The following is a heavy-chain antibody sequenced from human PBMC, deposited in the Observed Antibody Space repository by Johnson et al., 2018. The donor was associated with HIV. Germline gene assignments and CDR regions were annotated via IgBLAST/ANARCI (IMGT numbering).Heavy chain of an antibody. D-gene: IGHD6-13*01. V-gene: IGHV3-11*04. CDR3: ARDLVAAGIFRGLSAFDI. Sequence: QMQLVESGGGMVQPGGSLRLSCAASAFTFSDYYMSWIRQAAGKGLEWISYISSSGSTIYYADSVKGRFIISRDNAKNSLYLQMNSLRAEDTAVYYCARDLVAAGIFRGLSAFDIWGQGTLVTVSS. CDR1: AFTFSDYY. J-gene: IGHJ3*02. CDR2: ISSSGSTI.